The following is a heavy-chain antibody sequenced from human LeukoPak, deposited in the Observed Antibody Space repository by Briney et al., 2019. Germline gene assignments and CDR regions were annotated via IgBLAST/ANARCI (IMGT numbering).Heavy chain of an antibody. J-gene: IGHJ3*02. Sequence: GASVKVSCKAYDCTFTSYAVHWVRQAPGQRREWMGWISGGNGNTKYSQKFQGRVTITRDTSASTAYMELSSLRSEDTAVYYCAREMADSTGWNSFDIWGQGTMVTVSS. D-gene: IGHD6-19*01. CDR2: ISGGNGNT. CDR3: AREMADSTGWNSFDI. V-gene: IGHV1-3*01. CDR1: DCTFTSYA.